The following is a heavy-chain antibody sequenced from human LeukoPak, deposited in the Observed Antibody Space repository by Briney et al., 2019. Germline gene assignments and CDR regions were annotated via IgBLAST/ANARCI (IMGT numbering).Heavy chain of an antibody. D-gene: IGHD2-15*01. CDR1: GLTFSTYA. Sequence: GGSLRLSCAASGLTFSTYAMSWVRQAPGKGLEWVSAISTSGVSTYYADSVKGRFTISRDNSKNTLYLQMNSLRAEDTALYYCTKQVGYCSDGNCFFDYWGQGTLVTVSS. CDR2: ISTSGVST. CDR3: TKQVGYCSDGNCFFDY. V-gene: IGHV3-23*01. J-gene: IGHJ4*02.